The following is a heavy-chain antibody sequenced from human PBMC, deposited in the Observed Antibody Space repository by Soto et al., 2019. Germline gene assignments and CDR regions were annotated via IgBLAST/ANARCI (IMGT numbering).Heavy chain of an antibody. CDR1: GYIFTNHY. CDR3: ARADYYDSSGCYGDY. V-gene: IGHV1-46*01. CDR2: INPSGGST. J-gene: IGHJ4*02. Sequence: QVQLVQSGAEVKKPGASVKVSCKASGYIFTNHYIHWVRQAPGQGPECMGIINPSGGSTNYLQKSQGRVTITRDPSTSTVYMELSSLRSEDTAVCFCARADYYDSSGCYGDYWGQGSLVTVSS. D-gene: IGHD3-22*01.